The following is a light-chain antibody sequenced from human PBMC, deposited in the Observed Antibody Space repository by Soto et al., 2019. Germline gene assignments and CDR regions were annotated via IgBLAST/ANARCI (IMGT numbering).Light chain of an antibody. J-gene: IGLJ1*01. V-gene: IGLV1-44*01. CDR3: AAWDDSLNGEI. CDR2: YDT. Sequence: QLVLTQSPSASGTHGQRVVIACSGSSYNIGRNMVNWYQQLPGTAPKLLMYYDTQRPSGVPDRFSGSRSGTSASLAISVLQSEYEADYSCAAWDDSLNGEIFGTGTKLTVL. CDR1: SYNIGRNM.